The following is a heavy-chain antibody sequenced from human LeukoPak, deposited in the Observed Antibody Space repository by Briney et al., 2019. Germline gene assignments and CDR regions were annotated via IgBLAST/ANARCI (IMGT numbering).Heavy chain of an antibody. CDR2: MNPNSGNT. V-gene: IGHV1-8*02. CDR1: GYTFTTYD. CDR3: ARDPVAGTGYYYYYMDV. J-gene: IGHJ6*03. D-gene: IGHD6-19*01. Sequence: ASVKVSCKASGYTFTTYDINWVRQVTGQGLEWMGWMNPNSGNTAYAQNFQGRVTITSNTSISTAYMDLTSLRSEDTAVYYCARDPVAGTGYYYYYMDVWGKGTTVTVSS.